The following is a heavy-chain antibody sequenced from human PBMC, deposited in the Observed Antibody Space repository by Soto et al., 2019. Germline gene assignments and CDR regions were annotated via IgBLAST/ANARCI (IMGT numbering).Heavy chain of an antibody. CDR3: AREGYGVYFDY. Sequence: QVQLVESGGGVVQPGRSLRLSCAASGFTFSSYAMHWVRQAPGKGLEWVAVISYDGSNKYYADSVKGRFTISRDNSKNTLYLEMNRLRAEDTAVYYCAREGYGVYFDYWGQGTLVTVSS. V-gene: IGHV3-30-3*01. J-gene: IGHJ4*02. D-gene: IGHD4-17*01. CDR2: ISYDGSNK. CDR1: GFTFSSYA.